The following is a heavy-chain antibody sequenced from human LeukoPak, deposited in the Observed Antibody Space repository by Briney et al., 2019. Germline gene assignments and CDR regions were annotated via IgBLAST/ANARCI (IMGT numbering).Heavy chain of an antibody. CDR2: ISSSGGST. CDR3: AKTVVPAAIEYYFDY. V-gene: IGHV3-23*01. Sequence: GGSLRLSCAASGFTFSSYAMSWVRQAPGKGLEWVSAISSSGGSTYYADSVKGRSTISRDNSKKTLYLQMNSLRAEDTAVYYCAKTVVPAAIEYYFDYWGQGTLVTVSS. D-gene: IGHD2-2*01. J-gene: IGHJ4*02. CDR1: GFTFSSYA.